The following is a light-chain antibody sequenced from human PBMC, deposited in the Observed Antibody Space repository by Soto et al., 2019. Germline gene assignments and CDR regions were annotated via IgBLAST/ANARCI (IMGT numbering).Light chain of an antibody. Sequence: EIVMTQSPDTLYVSPGEGATLSCRASQSVSSKLAWYQQRPGQAPRLLIYSASTRATGIPARFSGSGSGTEFTLTISSLQSEDFAVYYCHQYNHWLTWTFGQGTKVDIK. J-gene: IGKJ1*01. CDR2: SAS. V-gene: IGKV3-15*01. CDR1: QSVSSK. CDR3: HQYNHWLTWT.